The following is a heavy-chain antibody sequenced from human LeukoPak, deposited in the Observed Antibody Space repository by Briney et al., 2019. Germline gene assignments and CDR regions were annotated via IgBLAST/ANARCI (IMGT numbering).Heavy chain of an antibody. CDR1: GFTFSDHY. V-gene: IGHV3-72*01. CDR2: IRDKANSYTT. J-gene: IGHJ4*02. Sequence: GGSLRLSCAASGFTFSDHYMDWVRQAPGKGLEWVGRIRDKANSYTTEYAASVKGRFTISRDDSKNSLYLQMNSLKCEDTAVYYCAREWDSGSYYLGYFDYWGQGTLVTVSS. D-gene: IGHD1-26*01. CDR3: AREWDSGSYYLGYFDY.